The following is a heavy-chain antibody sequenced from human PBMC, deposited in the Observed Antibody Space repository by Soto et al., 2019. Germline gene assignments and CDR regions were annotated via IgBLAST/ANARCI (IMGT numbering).Heavy chain of an antibody. J-gene: IGHJ4*02. CDR1: GGSISSGGYS. Sequence: PSETLSLTCAVSGGSISSGGYSWSWIRQPPGKGLEWIGYIYHSGSTNYNPSLKSRVTISIDKSKNQFSLKLSSVTAADTAVYYCARDPDGDIPINYWGQGTLVTVSS. CDR3: ARDPDGDIPINY. V-gene: IGHV4-30-2*01. CDR2: IYHSGST. D-gene: IGHD4-17*01.